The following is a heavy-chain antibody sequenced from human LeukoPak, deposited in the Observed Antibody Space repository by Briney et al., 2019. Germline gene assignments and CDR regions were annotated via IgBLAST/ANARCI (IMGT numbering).Heavy chain of an antibody. CDR2: IKQDGSEK. V-gene: IGHV3-7*03. CDR3: AARTSGNPYF. CDR1: GLTLSNYW. Sequence: GGSLRLSCTASGLTLSNYWMIWVRQAPGKGLQWVAKIKQDGSEKYYVDSVKGRFTISRDNAENSLYLQMNSLRVEDTAVYYCAARTSGNPYFWGQGTLVTVSS. D-gene: IGHD1-26*01. J-gene: IGHJ4*02.